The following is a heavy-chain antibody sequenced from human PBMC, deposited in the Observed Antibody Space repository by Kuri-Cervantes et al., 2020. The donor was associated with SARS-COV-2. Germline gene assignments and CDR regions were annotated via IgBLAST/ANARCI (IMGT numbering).Heavy chain of an antibody. V-gene: IGHV4-59*12. CDR3: ARESIVDTAMVQDWYFDL. D-gene: IGHD5-18*01. J-gene: IGHJ2*01. CDR1: GGSISSYY. CDR2: IYYSGST. Sequence: SETLSLTCTVSGGSISSYYWSWIRQPPGKGLEWIGYIYYSGSTNYNPSLKSRVTISVDTSKNQFSLKLSSVNAADTAVYYCARESIVDTAMVQDWYFDLWGRGTLVTVSS.